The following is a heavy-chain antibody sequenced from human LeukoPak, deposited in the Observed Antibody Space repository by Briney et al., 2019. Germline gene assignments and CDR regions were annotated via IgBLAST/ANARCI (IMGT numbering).Heavy chain of an antibody. J-gene: IGHJ4*02. Sequence: GGSLRLSCAASGFTFSNYTMNWVRQAPGKGLEWVSSISRSSGYIHYADSVKGRFTISRDNAKNSLYLQMNSLRAEDTAVYYCASQRWNYDILTGYWNWGQGTLVTVSS. CDR3: ASQRWNYDILTGYWN. CDR2: ISRSSGYI. V-gene: IGHV3-21*04. D-gene: IGHD3-9*01. CDR1: GFTFSNYT.